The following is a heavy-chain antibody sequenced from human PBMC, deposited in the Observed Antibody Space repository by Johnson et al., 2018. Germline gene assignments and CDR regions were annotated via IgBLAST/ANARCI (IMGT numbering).Heavy chain of an antibody. V-gene: IGHV3-72*01. CDR1: GFTLSDHY. D-gene: IGHD6-19*01. CDR3: VRDPGGWGGFDI. CDR2: SRNKANSYAT. J-gene: IGHJ3*02. Sequence: EVQLVESGGGLVQPGGSLRLSCEASGFTLSDHYMDWVRQAQGKGLEWVGRSRNKANSYATAYAASVKGRCTISRDDSKNSLYLQMYGLKTEDTAVYYCVRDPGGWGGFDIWGRGTMVTVSS.